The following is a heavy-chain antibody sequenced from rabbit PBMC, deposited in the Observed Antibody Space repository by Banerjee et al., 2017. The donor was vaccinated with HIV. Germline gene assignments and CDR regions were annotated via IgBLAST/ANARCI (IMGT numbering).Heavy chain of an antibody. CDR1: GFSFSRYT. V-gene: IGHV1S40*01. CDR2: IYTGSSGST. J-gene: IGHJ5*01. D-gene: IGHD1-1*01. CDR3: SSAYYTDWLDL. Sequence: QSLEESGGDLVKPGASLTLTCTASGFSFSRYTMGWVRQAPGKGLEWIGNIYTGSSGSTDYASWAKGRFTISKTSSTTVTLQMTSLTAADTATYFCSSAYYTDWLDLRGPGTLVTVS.